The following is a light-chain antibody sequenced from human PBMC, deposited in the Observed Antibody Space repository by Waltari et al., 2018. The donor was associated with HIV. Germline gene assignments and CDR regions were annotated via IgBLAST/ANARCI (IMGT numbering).Light chain of an antibody. J-gene: IGLJ2*01. Sequence: SDEVTQTPSVSVSPGQTARITCSGETLPKKFVYWYQQKPGQAPVVVIYKDNGRPSGIPELFSGASSGTRATLTISGVQAEDEADYYCQSADSSGTSFGGGTKLTVL. CDR1: TLPKKF. V-gene: IGLV3-25*03. CDR3: QSADSSGTS. CDR2: KDN.